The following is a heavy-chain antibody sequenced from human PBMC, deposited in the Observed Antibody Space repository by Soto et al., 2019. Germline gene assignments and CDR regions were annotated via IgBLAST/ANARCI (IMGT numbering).Heavy chain of an antibody. Sequence: PRASVKVSGKASGYTFTTYGITWVRQAPGQGLEWMGWISAYNGNTNYAQKLQGRVTMTPDTSTSTAYMELRSLRSDDTAVYYCARGVVTAYYYGMDVWGQGTTVTVSS. D-gene: IGHD5-18*01. J-gene: IGHJ6*02. CDR2: ISAYNGNT. V-gene: IGHV1-18*01. CDR1: GYTFTTYG. CDR3: ARGVVTAYYYGMDV.